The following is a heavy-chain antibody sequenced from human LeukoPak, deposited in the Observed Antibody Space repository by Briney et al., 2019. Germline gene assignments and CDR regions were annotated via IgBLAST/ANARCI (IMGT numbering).Heavy chain of an antibody. Sequence: GGSLRLFYGACGFNFSDYYMSWMRQAPGKGLEGVSYISSSSSTISYADSVKSRFTTSRDNAKNSLYLQMNSLRAEDTAVYYCARGEVYYYMDVWGKGTTVTVSS. CDR3: ARGEVYYYMDV. V-gene: IGHV3-11*01. CDR2: ISSSSSTI. J-gene: IGHJ6*03. CDR1: GFNFSDYY.